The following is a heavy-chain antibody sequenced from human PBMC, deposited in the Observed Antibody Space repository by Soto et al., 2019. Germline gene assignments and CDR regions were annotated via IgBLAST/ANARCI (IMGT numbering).Heavy chain of an antibody. J-gene: IGHJ4*02. CDR1: GFTFGDYA. CDR3: TRDRSNCGGDCPDPEKYYFDY. D-gene: IGHD2-21*02. Sequence: VRLSCTASGFTFGDYAMSWVRQAPGKGLEWVGFIRSKAYGGTTEYAASVKGRFTISRDDSKSIAYLQMNSLKTEDTAVYYCTRDRSNCGGDCPDPEKYYFDYWGQGTLVTVSS. V-gene: IGHV3-49*04. CDR2: IRSKAYGGTT.